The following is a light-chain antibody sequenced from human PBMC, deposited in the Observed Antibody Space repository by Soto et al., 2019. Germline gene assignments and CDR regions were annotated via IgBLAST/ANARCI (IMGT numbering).Light chain of an antibody. V-gene: IGKV1-9*01. J-gene: IGKJ2*01. CDR3: LKHNTYPYT. CDR2: AAS. Sequence: DIQLTQSPSFLSASVGDRVTITCRASQGISSYLAWYQQKPGKAPKLLIYAASTLQSGVPSRFSGSGSGTEFTLTISSLQPEDFATYYCLKHNTYPYTFGQGTKLDIK. CDR1: QGISSY.